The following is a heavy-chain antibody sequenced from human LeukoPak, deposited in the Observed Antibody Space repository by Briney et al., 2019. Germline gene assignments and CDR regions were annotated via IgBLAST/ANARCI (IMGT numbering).Heavy chain of an antibody. CDR2: IYPGDSDT. V-gene: IGHV5-51*01. Sequence: GESLKISCKGSGYSFTTYWIGWVRQMPGKGLEWMGIIYPGDSDTRYSPSFQGQVTISGAKSISTAYLQWSSLKASDTATYYCARNRDSGSLDAFDIWGQGTMVTVSS. CDR3: ARNRDSGSLDAFDI. D-gene: IGHD3-10*01. CDR1: GYSFTTYW. J-gene: IGHJ3*02.